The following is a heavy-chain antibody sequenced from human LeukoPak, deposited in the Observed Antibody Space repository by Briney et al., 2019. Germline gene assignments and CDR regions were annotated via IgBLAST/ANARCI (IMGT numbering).Heavy chain of an antibody. V-gene: IGHV3-7*03. CDR1: GYTFSSYW. D-gene: IGHD3-9*01. CDR3: ARDGHYDILTGYFQD. J-gene: IGHJ1*01. CDR2: IRPDGSEK. Sequence: GGSLRLSCAASGYTFSSYWMSWVRQAPGKGLEWVANIRPDGSEKYYVDSVKGRLTISRDNAKNSLSLQMNSLRAEDTAVYYCARDGHYDILTGYFQDWGQGTLVTVSS.